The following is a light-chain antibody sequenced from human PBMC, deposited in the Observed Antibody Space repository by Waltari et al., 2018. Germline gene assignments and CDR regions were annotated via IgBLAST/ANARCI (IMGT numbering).Light chain of an antibody. J-gene: IGLJ2*01. CDR1: ALPTQY. V-gene: IGLV3-25*03. CDR3: QSGDNSGTNRVL. CDR2: KDR. Sequence: SYELTQPPSVSVSPGQTARITCSGDALPTQYVYLYQQKSGQAPILVMYKDRERPSGIPERFSGSSSGTTVTLTISGVQAEDEADYYCQSGDNSGTNRVLFGGGTKLTVL.